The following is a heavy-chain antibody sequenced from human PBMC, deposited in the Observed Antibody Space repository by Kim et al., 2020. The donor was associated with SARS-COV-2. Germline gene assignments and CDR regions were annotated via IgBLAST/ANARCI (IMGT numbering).Heavy chain of an antibody. CDR2: TYYRSKWYN. Sequence: SQTLSLTCAISGDSVSSNSAAWNWIRQSPSRGLEWLGRTYYRSKWYNDYAVSVKSRITINPDTSKNQFSLQLNSVTPEDTAVYYCARDRAGGSGYYLQYYYYGMDVWGQGTTVTVSS. J-gene: IGHJ6*02. CDR3: ARDRAGGSGYYLQYYYYGMDV. CDR1: GDSVSSNSAA. V-gene: IGHV6-1*01. D-gene: IGHD3-22*01.